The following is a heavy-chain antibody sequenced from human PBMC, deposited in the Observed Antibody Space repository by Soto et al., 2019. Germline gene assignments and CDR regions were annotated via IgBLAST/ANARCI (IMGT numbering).Heavy chain of an antibody. CDR2: ISGSGGST. D-gene: IGHD6-19*01. Sequence: PGGSLRLSCAASGFTFSSYAMSWVRQAPGKGLEWVSAISGSGGSTYYADSVKGRFTISRDNSKNTLYLQMNSLRAEDTAVYYCAKDVSGWYSSGYKIDYWGQGTLVTVSS. CDR3: AKDVSGWYSSGYKIDY. CDR1: GFTFSSYA. V-gene: IGHV3-23*01. J-gene: IGHJ4*02.